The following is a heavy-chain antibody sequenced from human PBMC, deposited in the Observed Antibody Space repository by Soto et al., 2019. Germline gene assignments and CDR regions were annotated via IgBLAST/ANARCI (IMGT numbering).Heavy chain of an antibody. CDR3: ARGGDVYNCGTVY. V-gene: IGHV1-69*01. J-gene: IGHJ4*02. D-gene: IGHD2-21*01. CDR1: GGGNLRDYR. Sequence: QVQLLQSGAEVKEPGSSVKVSCKASGGGNLRDYRTTWVRRAPGQGLEWMGGIIPKLGSANYAQNFQGRVIVTAVWSTNTVYMELRSLRADDMAVYCCARGGDVYNCGTVYWVQGTSVTVSS. CDR2: IIPKLGSA.